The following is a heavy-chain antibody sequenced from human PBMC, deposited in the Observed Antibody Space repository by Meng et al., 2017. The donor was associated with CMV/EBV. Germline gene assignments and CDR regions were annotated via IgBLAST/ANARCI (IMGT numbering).Heavy chain of an antibody. V-gene: IGHV3-21*01. CDR2: ISRSRSYM. CDR1: FTISPCS. CDR3: ARDFPLVVVPAAGFDP. Sequence: FTISPCSVHWVRLAPEKGLEWVSSISRSRSYMYYTDSMKGRFTNSKDNAKNSLYLKMNSLSAEDTAVYYCARDFPLVVVPAAGFDPWGQGTLVTVSS. J-gene: IGHJ5*02. D-gene: IGHD2-2*01.